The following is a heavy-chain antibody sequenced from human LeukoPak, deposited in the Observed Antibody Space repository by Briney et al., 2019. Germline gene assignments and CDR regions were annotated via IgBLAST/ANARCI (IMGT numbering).Heavy chain of an antibody. J-gene: IGHJ4*02. V-gene: IGHV3-23*01. CDR1: GFTFSTYA. CDR2: ISSGADYT. CDR3: AREPNNVVTPAGFDY. Sequence: GGSLRLSCAASGFTFSTYAMTWVRQAPGKGLVCVSTISSGADYTYYADSVKGRFTISRDNSKSTLYLQMNSLRAEDTAVYYCAREPNNVVTPAGFDYWGQGTLVTVSS. D-gene: IGHD2-2*01.